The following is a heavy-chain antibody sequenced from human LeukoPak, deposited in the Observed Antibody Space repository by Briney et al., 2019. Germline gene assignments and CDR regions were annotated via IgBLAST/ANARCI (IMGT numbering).Heavy chain of an antibody. D-gene: IGHD3-9*01. V-gene: IGHV4-38-2*02. CDR3: ARSRYDYFDY. CDR1: GYSISSGYY. Sequence: PSETLSLTCTVSGYSISSGYYWGWIRQPPGKGLEWIGSIYHSGSTYYNPSLKSRVTISVDTSKNQFSLKLSSVTAADTAVYYCARSRYDYFDYWGQGTLVTVSS. J-gene: IGHJ4*02. CDR2: IYHSGST.